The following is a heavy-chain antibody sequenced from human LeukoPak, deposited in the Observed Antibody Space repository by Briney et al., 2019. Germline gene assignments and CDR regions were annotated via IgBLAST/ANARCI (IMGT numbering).Heavy chain of an antibody. CDR1: GFTFSSYA. D-gene: IGHD2-15*01. CDR2: ISGSGGST. Sequence: TGGSLRLSCAASGFTFSSYAMSWVRQAPGKGLEWVSAISGSGGSTYYADSVKGRFTISRDNSKNTLYLQMNSLRAEDTAVYYCAKDRIPSGGSSKYFQHWGQGTLVTVSS. CDR3: AKDRIPSGGSSKYFQH. J-gene: IGHJ1*01. V-gene: IGHV3-23*01.